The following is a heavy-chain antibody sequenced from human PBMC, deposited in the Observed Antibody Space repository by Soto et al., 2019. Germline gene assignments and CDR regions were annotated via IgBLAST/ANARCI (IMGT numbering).Heavy chain of an antibody. D-gene: IGHD1-26*01. CDR1: GFTFSTNS. J-gene: IGHJ5*01. Sequence: EVQVLESGGGLVQPGGSLRLSCAAFGFTFSTNSMAWVRQTPGKGLEWVSGLSVGGDRTFYLDSVKGRLTISSDTSKTVVYLQLNSFKAVDTAVYFCAKWDGHGDSWGQGTLVTVSS. V-gene: IGHV3-23*01. CDR2: LSVGGDRT. CDR3: AKWDGHGDS.